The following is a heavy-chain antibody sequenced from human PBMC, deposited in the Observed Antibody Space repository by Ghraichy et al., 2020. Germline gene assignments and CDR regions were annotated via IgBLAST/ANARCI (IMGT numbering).Heavy chain of an antibody. D-gene: IGHD5-12*01. CDR2: INHSGST. J-gene: IGHJ4*02. Sequence: ESLNISCAVYGGSFSGYYWSWIRQPPGKGLEWIGEINHSGSTNYNPSLKSRVTISVDTSKNQFSLKLSSVTAADTAVYYCARGHIQRALQRSSGEYWGQGTLVTVSS. V-gene: IGHV4-34*01. CDR3: ARGHIQRALQRSSGEY. CDR1: GGSFSGYY.